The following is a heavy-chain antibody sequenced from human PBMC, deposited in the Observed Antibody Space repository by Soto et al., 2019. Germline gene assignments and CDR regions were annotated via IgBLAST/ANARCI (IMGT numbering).Heavy chain of an antibody. Sequence: PSETLSLTCTVSGGSISSYYWSWIRQPPGEGLEWIGYISYSGNTNYNPSLKSRVTMSVDTSKNQFSLKLSSVAAADTAVYYCARGRGLDVWGQGTTVTV. J-gene: IGHJ6*02. CDR3: ARGRGLDV. CDR1: GGSISSYY. V-gene: IGHV4-59*01. CDR2: ISYSGNT.